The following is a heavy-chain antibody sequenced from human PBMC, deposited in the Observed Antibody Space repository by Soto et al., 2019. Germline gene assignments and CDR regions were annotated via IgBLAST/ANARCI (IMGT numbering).Heavy chain of an antibody. CDR3: ATRITVFGLLIPPFDP. D-gene: IGHD3-3*01. J-gene: IGHJ5*02. CDR1: GGAVNGYY. Sequence: TSETLSLTCAVYGGAVNGYYWNWIRQPPGKGLEWIGEINHTGGTHYNPSLKSRVTMSVDTSKNQFSLRLSSVTAADTAIYYCATRITVFGLLIPPFDPWGQGTQVTVSS. CDR2: INHTGGT. V-gene: IGHV4-34*01.